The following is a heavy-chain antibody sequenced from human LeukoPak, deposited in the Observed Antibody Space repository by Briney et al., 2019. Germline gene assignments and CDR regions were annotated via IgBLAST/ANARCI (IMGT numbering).Heavy chain of an antibody. Sequence: GRSLRLSCAASGFTFSSHAMHWVRQAPGKGLEWVAVISYDGSNKYYADSVKGRFTISRDNSKNTLYLQMNSLRAEDTAVYYCAREHRVTPGWFDPWGQGTLVTVSS. CDR3: AREHRVTPGWFDP. J-gene: IGHJ5*02. CDR2: ISYDGSNK. D-gene: IGHD4-11*01. CDR1: GFTFSSHA. V-gene: IGHV3-30-3*01.